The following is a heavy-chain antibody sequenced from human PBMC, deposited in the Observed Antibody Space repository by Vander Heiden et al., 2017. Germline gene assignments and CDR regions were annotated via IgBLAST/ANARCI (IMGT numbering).Heavy chain of an antibody. V-gene: IGHV3-23*01. J-gene: IGHJ6*02. CDR1: GFTFSSYA. CDR2: ISGSGGST. CDR3: AKGYDSGYVYYYGMDV. Sequence: EVQLLESGGGLAQPAGSLRLSCAASGFTFSSYAMSWVRQAPGKGLEWVSAISGSGGSTYYADSVKGRFTISRDNSKNTRDLQMNSMRAEETAVYYCAKGYDSGYVYYYGMDVWGQGTTITVSS. D-gene: IGHD5-12*01.